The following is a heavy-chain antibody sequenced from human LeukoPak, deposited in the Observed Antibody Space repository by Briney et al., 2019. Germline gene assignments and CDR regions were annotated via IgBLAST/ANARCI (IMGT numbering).Heavy chain of an antibody. CDR3: ASLTQQPEGDY. V-gene: IGHV4-38-2*02. Sequence: SETLSLTCTVSGYSISSGYYWGWIRQPPGKGLEWIGSIYYSGNTYYNPSLKSRVTISVDTSKNQFSLRLRSMTAADTAVYYCASLTQQPEGDYWGQGTLVTVSS. D-gene: IGHD6-13*01. CDR1: GYSISSGYY. J-gene: IGHJ4*02. CDR2: IYYSGNT.